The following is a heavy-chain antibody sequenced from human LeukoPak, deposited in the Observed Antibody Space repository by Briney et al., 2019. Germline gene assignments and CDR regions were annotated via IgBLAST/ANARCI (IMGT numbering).Heavy chain of an antibody. D-gene: IGHD6-13*01. CDR1: GFTFSSYA. Sequence: GGSLRLSCAASGFTFSSYAMHWVRQAPGKGLEWVAVISYDGSNKYYADSVKGRFTISRDNAKNSLYLQMNSLRAEDTALYYCAKDRLRASSSYYFDYWGQGTLVTVSS. J-gene: IGHJ4*02. CDR3: AKDRLRASSSYYFDY. CDR2: ISYDGSNK. V-gene: IGHV3-30-3*01.